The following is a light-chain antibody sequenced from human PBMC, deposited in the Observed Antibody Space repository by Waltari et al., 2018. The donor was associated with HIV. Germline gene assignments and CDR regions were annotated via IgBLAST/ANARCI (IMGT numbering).Light chain of an antibody. Sequence: QSVLTQPPSASGTPGQRVTISCSGSSANIGNTVYWYQQLPGTAPKVLIYRDNQRPSGVPDRFSGSRSGTSASRDVSGLRSEDEATYFCAAWDDILSGWVFGGGTKLTVL. V-gene: IGLV1-47*01. CDR1: SANIGNT. J-gene: IGLJ3*02. CDR3: AAWDDILSGWV. CDR2: RDN.